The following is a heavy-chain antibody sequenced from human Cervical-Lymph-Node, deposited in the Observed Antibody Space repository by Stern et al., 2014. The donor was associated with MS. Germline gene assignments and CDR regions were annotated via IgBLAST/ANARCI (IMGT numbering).Heavy chain of an antibody. CDR1: GFNFSDFY. CDR2: ITTSGSGK. D-gene: IGHD2-21*02. Sequence: QVQLGESGGGLVKPGGSLRLSCEASGFNFSDFYMGWVRQAPGQGLEWLSYITTSGSGKHYAEDAQDRFTISRDNQKNTLFLQMSSLRDEDTAVYYCVKDGPTECGDDCYIFDSWGQGTQVLVSS. J-gene: IGHJ4*02. V-gene: IGHV3-11*01. CDR3: VKDGPTECGDDCYIFDS.